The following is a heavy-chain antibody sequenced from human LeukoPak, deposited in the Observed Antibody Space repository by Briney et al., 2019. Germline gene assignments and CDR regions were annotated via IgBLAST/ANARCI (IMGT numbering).Heavy chain of an antibody. D-gene: IGHD4-17*01. J-gene: IGHJ3*02. CDR3: ARDLYPYGDPWAFDI. Sequence: PGGSLRLSCAASGFTFSSYGMHWVRQAPGKGLEWVSGINWNGGSTGYADSVKGRFTISRDNAKNSLYLQMNSLRAEDTALYHCARDLYPYGDPWAFDIWGQGTMVTVSS. CDR2: INWNGGST. V-gene: IGHV3-20*01. CDR1: GFTFSSYG.